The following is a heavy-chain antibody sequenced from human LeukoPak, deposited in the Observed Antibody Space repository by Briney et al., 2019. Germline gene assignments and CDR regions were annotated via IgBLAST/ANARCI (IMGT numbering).Heavy chain of an antibody. CDR2: ISGSGGST. V-gene: IGHV3-23*01. CDR1: GFTFSSYA. CDR3: AKVSGWQYTHGYFDY. Sequence: GGSLRLSCAASGFTFSSYAMSWVRQAPGKGLEWVSAISGSGGSTYYADSVKGRFTISRDNSKNTLYLQMNSLRAEDTAVYYCAKVSGWQYTHGYFDYWGQGALVTVSS. J-gene: IGHJ4*02. D-gene: IGHD6-25*01.